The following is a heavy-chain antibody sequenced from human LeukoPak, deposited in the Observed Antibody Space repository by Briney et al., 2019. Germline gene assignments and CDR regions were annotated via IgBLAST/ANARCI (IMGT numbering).Heavy chain of an antibody. CDR3: ARVPNDYGDYPGSVMPFDY. D-gene: IGHD4-17*01. Sequence: ASVKVSCKASGYTFTSYGISWVRQAPGQGLEWMGWISAYNGNTNYARKLQGRVTMTTDTSTSTAYMELRSLRSDDTAVYYCARVPNDYGDYPGSVMPFDYWGQGTLVTVSS. CDR1: GYTFTSYG. V-gene: IGHV1-18*01. CDR2: ISAYNGNT. J-gene: IGHJ4*02.